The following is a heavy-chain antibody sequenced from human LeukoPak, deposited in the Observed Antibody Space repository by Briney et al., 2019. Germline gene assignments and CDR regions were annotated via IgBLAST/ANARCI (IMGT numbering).Heavy chain of an antibody. D-gene: IGHD3-10*01. CDR1: GGSISSYY. CDR3: TRDPAPYGSGSYYIRWYFDL. CDR2: IYYSGST. Sequence: SETLSLTCTVSGGSISSYYWSWIRQPPGKGLEWIGYIYYSGSTNYNPSLKSRVTISVDTSKNQFSLKLSSVTAADTAVYYCTRDPAPYGSGSYYIRWYFDLWGRGTLVTVSS. J-gene: IGHJ2*01. V-gene: IGHV4-59*01.